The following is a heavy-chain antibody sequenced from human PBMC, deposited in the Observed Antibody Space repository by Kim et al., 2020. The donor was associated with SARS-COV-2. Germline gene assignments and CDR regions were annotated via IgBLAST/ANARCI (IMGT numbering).Heavy chain of an antibody. Sequence: YYAGSVKGRFTISRDNAKNSLYLQMNSLRAEDTAVYYCAAHSSGWYVRDYWGQGTLVTVSS. V-gene: IGHV3-21*01. CDR3: AAHSSGWYVRDY. D-gene: IGHD6-19*01. J-gene: IGHJ4*02.